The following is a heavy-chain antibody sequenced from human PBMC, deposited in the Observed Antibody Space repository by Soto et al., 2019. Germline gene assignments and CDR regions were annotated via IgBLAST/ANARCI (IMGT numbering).Heavy chain of an antibody. CDR2: IYYSGST. V-gene: IGHV4-39*01. Sequence: PSETLSLACTVSGGSISSSSYYWGWIRQPPGKGLEWIGSIYYSGSTYYNPSLKSRVTISVDTSKNQFSLKLSSVTAADTAVYYCARQEIVVVVAATKCFDYWGQGTLVTVSS. J-gene: IGHJ4*02. CDR1: GGSISSSSYY. D-gene: IGHD2-15*01. CDR3: ARQEIVVVVAATKCFDY.